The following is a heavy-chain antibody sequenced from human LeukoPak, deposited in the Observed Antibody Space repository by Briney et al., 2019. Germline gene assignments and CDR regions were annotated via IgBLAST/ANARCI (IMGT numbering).Heavy chain of an antibody. V-gene: IGHV4-34*01. CDR2: INHSGST. CDR1: GGSFSGYY. CDR3: ARLYCGGGYCYYYGMDV. J-gene: IGHJ6*02. D-gene: IGHD2-21*01. Sequence: SETLSLTCAVYGGSFSGYYWSWIRQPPGKGLEWIGEINHSGSTNYNPSLKSRVTISVDTPKNQFSLKLSSVTAADTAVYYCARLYCGGGYCYYYGMDVWGQGTTVTVSS.